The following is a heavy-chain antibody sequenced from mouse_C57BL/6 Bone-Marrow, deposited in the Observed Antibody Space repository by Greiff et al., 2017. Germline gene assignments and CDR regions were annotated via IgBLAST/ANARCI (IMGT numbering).Heavy chain of an antibody. V-gene: IGHV5-17*01. Sequence: EVQLVESGGGLVKPGGSLELSCAASGFTFSDYGMHWVRQAPEKGLEWVAYISSGSSTIYYADTVKGRFTISRDNAKNTLFLQMTSLRSEDTAMYYCARLRSYFDYWGQGTTLTVSS. CDR1: GFTFSDYG. CDR3: ARLRSYFDY. J-gene: IGHJ2*01. CDR2: ISSGSSTI. D-gene: IGHD1-1*01.